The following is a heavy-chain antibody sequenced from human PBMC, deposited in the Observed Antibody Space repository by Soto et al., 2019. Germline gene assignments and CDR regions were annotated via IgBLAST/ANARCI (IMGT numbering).Heavy chain of an antibody. D-gene: IGHD2-8*01. Sequence: NPSETLSLTCTVSGGSISSYYWSWIRQPPGKGLEWIGYIYYSGSTNYNPSLKSRVTISVDTSKNQFSLKLSSVTAAGTAVYYCARDRMYALGPWGQGTLVTVSS. V-gene: IGHV4-59*01. J-gene: IGHJ5*02. CDR1: GGSISSYY. CDR3: ARDRMYALGP. CDR2: IYYSGST.